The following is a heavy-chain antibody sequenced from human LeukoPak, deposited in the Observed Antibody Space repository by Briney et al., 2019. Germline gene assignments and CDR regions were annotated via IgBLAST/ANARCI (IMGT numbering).Heavy chain of an antibody. J-gene: IGHJ6*02. D-gene: IGHD3-16*01. V-gene: IGHV1-69*13. CDR3: ARAFGGRHYYYYYYGVDV. CDR2: IIPIFGTA. CDR1: GGTFSSYA. Sequence: SVKVSCKASGGTFSSYAISWVRQAPGQGLEWMGGIIPIFGTANYAQKFQGRVTITADESTSTAYMELSSLRSEDTAVYYCARAFGGRHYYYYYYGVDVWGQGTTVTVSS.